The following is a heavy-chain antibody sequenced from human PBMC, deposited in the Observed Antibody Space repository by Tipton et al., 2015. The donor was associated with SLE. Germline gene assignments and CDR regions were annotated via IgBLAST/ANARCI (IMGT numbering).Heavy chain of an antibody. J-gene: IGHJ4*02. V-gene: IGHV4-34*01. CDR2: INHSGST. Sequence: TLSLTCAVYGGSSSGYYWSWIRQPPGKGLEWIGEINHSGSTNYNPSLKSRVTISVDTPKNQFSLKLSSVTAADTAVYYCARGAGIGVAGHFDHWGQGALVTVSS. D-gene: IGHD6-19*01. CDR1: GGSSSGYY. CDR3: ARGAGIGVAGHFDH.